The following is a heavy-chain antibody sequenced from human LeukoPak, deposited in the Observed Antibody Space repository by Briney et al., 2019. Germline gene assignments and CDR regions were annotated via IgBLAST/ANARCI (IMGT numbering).Heavy chain of an antibody. CDR3: ASSIMITFGGVIADAFDI. D-gene: IGHD3-16*02. Sequence: GASVKVSCKASGYTFTGYYMHWARQAPGQGLEWMGWINPNSGGTNYAQKFQGRVTMTRDTSISTAYMELSRLRSDDTAVYYCASSIMITFGGVIADAFDIWGQGTMVTVSS. V-gene: IGHV1-2*02. CDR2: INPNSGGT. J-gene: IGHJ3*02. CDR1: GYTFTGYY.